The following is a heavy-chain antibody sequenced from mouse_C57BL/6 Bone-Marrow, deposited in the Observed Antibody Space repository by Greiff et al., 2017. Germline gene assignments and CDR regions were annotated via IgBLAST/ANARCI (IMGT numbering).Heavy chain of an antibody. J-gene: IGHJ4*01. CDR1: GYTFTSYW. V-gene: IGHV1-50*01. CDR3: ARKGYYGNYDAMDY. Sequence: QVQLQQPGAELVKPGDSVKLSCKASGYTFTSYWMQWVKQRPGQGLEWIGEIDPSDSYTNYNQKFKGKATLSVDTSSSTAYMQLSSLTSEDSAVYYCARKGYYGNYDAMDYWGQGTSVTVSS. CDR2: IDPSDSYT. D-gene: IGHD2-1*01.